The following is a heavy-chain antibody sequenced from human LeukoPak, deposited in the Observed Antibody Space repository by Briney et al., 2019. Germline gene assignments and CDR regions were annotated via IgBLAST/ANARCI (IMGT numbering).Heavy chain of an antibody. CDR2: ISYDGSNR. Sequence: TGGPLRLSCAASGFAFSDCAVHWVRQAPGKGLEWVALISYDGSNRYYADSVKGRFTISRDNSKNTMSLQMNSLRREDTAVYYCASRTNSGPPFWGQGTLVTVSS. CDR3: ASRTNSGPPF. D-gene: IGHD3-10*01. J-gene: IGHJ1*01. V-gene: IGHV3-30-3*01. CDR1: GFAFSDCA.